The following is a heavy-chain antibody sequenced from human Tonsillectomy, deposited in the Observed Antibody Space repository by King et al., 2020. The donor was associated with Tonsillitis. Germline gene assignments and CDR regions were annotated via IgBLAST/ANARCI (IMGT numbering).Heavy chain of an antibody. D-gene: IGHD3-3*01. CDR3: ARDFWSGPDWFDP. V-gene: IGHV4-39*02. CDR1: GGSISSSSNY. J-gene: IGHJ5*02. Sequence: LQLQESGPGLVKPSETLSLTCSVSGGSISSSSNYLGWVRQPPGKGLEVIGSIYNSGSTHYNPSLKSRVTISVETSKNKFSLKLSSVTAADTAVYYCARDFWSGPDWFDPWGQGTLVTVSS. CDR2: IYNSGST.